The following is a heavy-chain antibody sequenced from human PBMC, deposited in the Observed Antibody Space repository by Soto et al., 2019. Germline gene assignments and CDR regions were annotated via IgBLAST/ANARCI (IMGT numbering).Heavy chain of an antibody. D-gene: IGHD2-2*01. CDR3: ARDQGSEVPAAQPDY. Sequence: EVQLVESGGVLVQPGGSLRLSCAASGFTFSSYSMNWVRQAPGKGREWVSYISSSSSTIYYADSVKGRFTISIDNAKNSLYLQMNSLRAEDTAVYYCARDQGSEVPAAQPDYWGQGTLVTVSS. CDR1: GFTFSSYS. CDR2: ISSSSSTI. V-gene: IGHV3-48*01. J-gene: IGHJ4*02.